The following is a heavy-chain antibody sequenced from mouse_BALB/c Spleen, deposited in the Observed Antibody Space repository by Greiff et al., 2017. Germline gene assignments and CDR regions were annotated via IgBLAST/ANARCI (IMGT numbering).Heavy chain of an antibody. V-gene: IGHV3-6*02. CDR2: ISYDGSN. Sequence: EVQLQESGPGLVKPSQSLSLTCSVTGYSITSGYYWNWIRQFPGNKLEWMGYISYDGSNNYNPSLKNQISITRDTSKNQFFLKLNSVTTEDTATYYCAREGDGYSPWFAYWGQGTLVTVSA. CDR1: GYSITSGYY. J-gene: IGHJ3*01. D-gene: IGHD2-3*01. CDR3: AREGDGYSPWFAY.